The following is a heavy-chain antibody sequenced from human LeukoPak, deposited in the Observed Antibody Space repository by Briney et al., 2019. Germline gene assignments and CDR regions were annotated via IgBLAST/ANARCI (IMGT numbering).Heavy chain of an antibody. CDR1: GGSISSGSYY. J-gene: IGHJ5*02. D-gene: IGHD6-6*01. CDR3: ARYSTSSGWFDH. Sequence: SETLSLTCASSGGSISSGSYYWGWIRQPPGKGLEWIASMSYSGSTSYNPSLESRVTISVDSPKNQFSLRLTSVTAADTAVYYCARYSTSSGWFDHWGQGTLVTVSS. CDR2: MSYSGST. V-gene: IGHV4-39*01.